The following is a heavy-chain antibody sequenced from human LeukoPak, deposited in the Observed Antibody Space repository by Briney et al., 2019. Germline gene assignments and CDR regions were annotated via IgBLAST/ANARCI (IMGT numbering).Heavy chain of an antibody. J-gene: IGHJ4*02. CDR3: ARPNYDYVWGSYRYGGTFDY. V-gene: IGHV4-34*01. Sequence: PSETLSLTCTVSGGSISSYYWSWIRQPPGKGLEWIGEINHSGSTNYNPSLKSRVTISVDTSKNQFSLKLSSVTAADTAVYYCARPNYDYVWGSYRYGGTFDYWGQGTLVTVSS. CDR2: INHSGST. D-gene: IGHD3-16*02. CDR1: GGSISSYY.